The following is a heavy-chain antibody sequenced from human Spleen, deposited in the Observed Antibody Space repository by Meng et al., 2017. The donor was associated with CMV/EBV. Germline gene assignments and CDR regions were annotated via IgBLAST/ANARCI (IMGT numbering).Heavy chain of an antibody. V-gene: IGHV1-2*02. CDR3: ARDDSGGFYVY. J-gene: IGHJ4*02. CDR1: GHTFIGYY. CDR2: INPNNGGT. Sequence: SCKASGHTFIGYYIHWVRQAPGQGLEWMGWINPNNGGTNYAQKFQGRVTMTRDTSISTAYMELSRLRSDDTAVYYCARDDSGGFYVYWGQGTPVTVSS. D-gene: IGHD3-22*01.